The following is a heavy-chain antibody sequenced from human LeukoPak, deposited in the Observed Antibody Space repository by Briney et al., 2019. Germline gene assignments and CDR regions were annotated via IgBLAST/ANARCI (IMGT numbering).Heavy chain of an antibody. Sequence: GRSLRLSCTASGFTFSSYAMHWVRQAPGKGLEWVAFISFDGSNKYYADSVKGRFTISRDNSKNTLFVQMNSLRAEDTAVYYCARAGGINVVTSVHFQDWGQGTLVIVSS. CDR2: ISFDGSNK. CDR3: ARAGGINVVTSVHFQD. CDR1: GFTFSSYA. J-gene: IGHJ1*01. D-gene: IGHD3-22*01. V-gene: IGHV3-30*04.